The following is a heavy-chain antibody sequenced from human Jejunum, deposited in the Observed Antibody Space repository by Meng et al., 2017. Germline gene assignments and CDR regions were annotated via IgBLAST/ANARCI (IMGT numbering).Heavy chain of an antibody. V-gene: IGHV1-3*01. CDR2: ITVGNGNT. CDR3: AGDNGDSGIFDY. CDR1: GYTLTNYA. D-gene: IGHD4-17*01. Sequence: VYLKQSGAEVKKPWASVKVSCKASGYTLTNYAIHWVRQAPGRRLEWMGWITVGNGNTKYPQKFQGRVTITRGTSASTAYMELSSLTSEDTAVYYCAGDNGDSGIFDYWGQGTLVTVSS. J-gene: IGHJ4*02.